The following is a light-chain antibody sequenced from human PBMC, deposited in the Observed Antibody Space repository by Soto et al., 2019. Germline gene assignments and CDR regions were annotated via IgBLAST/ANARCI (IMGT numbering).Light chain of an antibody. CDR3: QQYYSYPLT. CDR1: QGISSY. V-gene: IGKV1-8*01. J-gene: IGKJ3*01. CDR2: AAS. Sequence: AIRMTQSPSSFSASTGDRVTITCRASQGISSYLAWYQQKPGKAPKLLIYAASTLQSGVPSRFRGSGSGTDFTLTISGRQSEDFATYFGQQYYSYPLTLGPGTKVDIK.